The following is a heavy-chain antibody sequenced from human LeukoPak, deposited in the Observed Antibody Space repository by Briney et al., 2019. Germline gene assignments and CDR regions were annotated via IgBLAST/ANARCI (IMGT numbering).Heavy chain of an antibody. CDR3: ATVRFSPNADAFDI. CDR1: GFTFDDYA. D-gene: IGHD3-3*01. Sequence: GGSLRLSCAASGFTFDDYAMHWVRQAPGKGLEWVSGISWNSGSIGYADSVKGRFTISRDNAKNSLYLQMNSLRAEDTALYYCATVRFSPNADAFDIWGQGTMVTVSS. J-gene: IGHJ3*02. CDR2: ISWNSGSI. V-gene: IGHV3-9*01.